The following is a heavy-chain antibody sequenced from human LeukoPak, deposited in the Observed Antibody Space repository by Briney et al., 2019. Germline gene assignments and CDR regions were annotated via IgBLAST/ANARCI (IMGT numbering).Heavy chain of an antibody. V-gene: IGHV3-30*02. CDR2: IRYDGSNK. J-gene: IGHJ4*02. CDR1: GFTFSSYG. D-gene: IGHD3-10*01. CDR3: ARLGARSGSYDY. Sequence: GGSLRLSCAASGFTFSSYGMHWVRQAPGKGLEWVAFIRYDGSNKYYADSVKGRFTISRDNSKNTLYLQMNSLRAEDTAVYYCARLGARSGSYDYWGQGTLVTVSS.